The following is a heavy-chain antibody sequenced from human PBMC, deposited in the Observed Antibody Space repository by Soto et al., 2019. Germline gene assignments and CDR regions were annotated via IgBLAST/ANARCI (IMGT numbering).Heavy chain of an antibody. D-gene: IGHD3-3*01. Sequence: PGGSLRLSXAASGFTFSSYGMHWVRQTPGKGLEWVAVISYDGSNKYYADSVKGRFTISRDNSKNTLYLQMNSLRAEDTAVYYCAKDTSYYDFWSGPLPPGMDVWGQGTTVTVSS. CDR2: ISYDGSNK. V-gene: IGHV3-30*18. J-gene: IGHJ6*02. CDR3: AKDTSYYDFWSGPLPPGMDV. CDR1: GFTFSSYG.